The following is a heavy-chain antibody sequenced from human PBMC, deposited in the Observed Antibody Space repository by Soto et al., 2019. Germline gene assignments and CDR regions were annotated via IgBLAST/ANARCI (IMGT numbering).Heavy chain of an antibody. J-gene: IGHJ4*02. CDR2: IHYSGGT. CDR1: GGSVSSDSYY. Sequence: QVQLQESGPGLVKPSETLSLTCAVSGGSVSSDSYYWNWIRQPPGKGLEWIGYIHYSGGTKYNPSLTSRVTISVDTCKIQFFLMLSSVTAADTAVYYCASDSSSWYESDYWGQGTLVTVSS. D-gene: IGHD6-13*01. CDR3: ASDSSSWYESDY. V-gene: IGHV4-61*01.